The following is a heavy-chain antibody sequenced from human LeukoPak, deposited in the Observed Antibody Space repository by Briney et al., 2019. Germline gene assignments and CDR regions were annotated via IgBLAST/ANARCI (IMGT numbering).Heavy chain of an antibody. CDR3: ARAIAARPEDY. D-gene: IGHD6-6*01. CDR2: ISAYNGNT. CDR1: GGTFSSYA. V-gene: IGHV1-18*01. Sequence: ASVKVSCKASGGTFSSYAISWVRQAPGQGLEWMGWISAYNGNTNYAQKLHGRVTMTTDTSTSTAYMELRSLRSDDTAVYYCARAIAARPEDYWGQGTLVTVSS. J-gene: IGHJ4*02.